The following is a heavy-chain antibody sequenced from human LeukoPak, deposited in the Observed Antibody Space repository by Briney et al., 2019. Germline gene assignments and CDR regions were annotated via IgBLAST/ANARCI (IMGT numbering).Heavy chain of an antibody. J-gene: IGHJ4*02. CDR2: INHSGST. V-gene: IGHV4-34*01. CDR3: ARVFPIYYPRIYYFDY. CDR1: GGSFSGYY. Sequence: SETLSLTCAVYGGSFSGYYWSWIRQPPGKGLEWIGEINHSGSTNYNPSLKSRVTISVDTSKNQFSLKVSSVTAADTAVYYCARVFPIYYPRIYYFDYWGQGTLVTVSS. D-gene: IGHD2/OR15-2a*01.